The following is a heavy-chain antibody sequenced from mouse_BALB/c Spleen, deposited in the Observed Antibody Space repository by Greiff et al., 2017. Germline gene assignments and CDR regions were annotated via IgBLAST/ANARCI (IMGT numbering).Heavy chain of an antibody. CDR1: GFNIKDTY. D-gene: IGHD1-2*01. J-gene: IGHJ3*01. CDR3: ARRTTATPFAY. V-gene: IGHV14-3*02. CDR2: IDPANGNT. Sequence: VQLQQSGAELVKPGASVKLSCTASGFNIKDTYMHWVKQRPEQGLEWIGRIDPANGNTKYDPKFQGKATITADTSSNTAYLQLSSLTSEDTAVYYCARRTTATPFAYWGQGTLVTVSA.